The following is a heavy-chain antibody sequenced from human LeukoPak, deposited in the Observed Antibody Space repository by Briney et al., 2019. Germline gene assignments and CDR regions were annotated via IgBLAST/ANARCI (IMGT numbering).Heavy chain of an antibody. Sequence: GGSLRLSCAASGFTVRNNYMSWVRQAPGKGLEWVSVIYSGGATHYADSVKGRFTISRDNSKNTLYLQMNSLRAEDTAVYYCAKGVSSWYKDLFDYWGQGTLVTVSS. V-gene: IGHV3-66*01. CDR3: AKGVSSWYKDLFDY. D-gene: IGHD6-13*01. CDR2: IYSGGAT. J-gene: IGHJ4*02. CDR1: GFTVRNNY.